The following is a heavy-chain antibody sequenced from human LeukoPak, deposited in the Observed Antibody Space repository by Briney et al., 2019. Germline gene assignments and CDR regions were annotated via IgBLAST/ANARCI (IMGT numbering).Heavy chain of an antibody. CDR2: ISGSGGST. Sequence: GGSLRLSCAASGFTFSSYAMSWVRQAPGKGLEWVSAISGSGGSTYYADSVKGRFTISRDNSKNTLYLQMNSLRAEDTAVYYCAKWATLNYGSGSYGTAYYFGYWGQGTLVTVPS. V-gene: IGHV3-23*01. D-gene: IGHD3-10*01. CDR3: AKWATLNYGSGSYGTAYYFGY. CDR1: GFTFSSYA. J-gene: IGHJ4*02.